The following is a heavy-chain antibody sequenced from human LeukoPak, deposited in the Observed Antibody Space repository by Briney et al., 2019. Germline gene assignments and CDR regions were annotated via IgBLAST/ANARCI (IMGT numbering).Heavy chain of an antibody. CDR2: IYYSGST. Sequence: PSETLSLTCTVSGGSISSSSYYWGWIRQPPGKGLEWIGSIYYSGSTYYNPSLKSRVTISVDTSKNQFSLKLGSVTAADTAVYYRARQTYGSGSYYNLDCWGQGTLVTVSS. J-gene: IGHJ4*02. CDR3: ARQTYGSGSYYNLDC. CDR1: GGSISSSSYY. V-gene: IGHV4-39*01. D-gene: IGHD3-10*01.